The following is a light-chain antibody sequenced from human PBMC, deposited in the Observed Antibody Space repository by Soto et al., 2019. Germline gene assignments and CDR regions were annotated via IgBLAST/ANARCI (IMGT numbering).Light chain of an antibody. CDR3: QSYDSSLKV. J-gene: IGLJ1*01. Sequence: QSVLTQPPSVSGAPGQRVTISCTGSSSNIGAGYDVHWYQQLPGTAPKLLIYGNSNRPSGVPDRFFGSNSGTSASLAITGLQDEDEADYYCQSYDSSLKVFGTGTKVTAL. CDR2: GNS. CDR1: SSNIGAGYD. V-gene: IGLV1-40*01.